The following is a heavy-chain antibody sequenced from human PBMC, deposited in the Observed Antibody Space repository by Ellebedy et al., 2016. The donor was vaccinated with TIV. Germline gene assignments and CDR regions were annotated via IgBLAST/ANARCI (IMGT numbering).Heavy chain of an antibody. D-gene: IGHD4/OR15-4a*01. V-gene: IGHV3-7*01. CDR1: GFSFSNFW. Sequence: GESLKISCAAWGFSFSNFWMSWVRQAPEKGLECVANIKQDGSEKSYVDSVKGRFTISRDNAKNSLYLQMNSLRAEDTAVYYCSRHTDYALDYWGQGALVTVSS. J-gene: IGHJ4*02. CDR2: IKQDGSEK. CDR3: SRHTDYALDY.